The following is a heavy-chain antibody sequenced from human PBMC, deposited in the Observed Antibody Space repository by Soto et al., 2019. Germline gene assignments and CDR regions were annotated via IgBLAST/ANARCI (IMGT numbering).Heavy chain of an antibody. J-gene: IGHJ3*02. D-gene: IGHD5-12*01. CDR2: IYYSGST. Sequence: SETLSLTCTVSGGSVSSGAYDWTWIRQRPGKGLEWIGYIYYSGSTYYSPSLKSRLSISLDTSKNQFSLRLSSVTAADTAMYYCARARLRAVYAFDIWGQGTMVTVS. V-gene: IGHV4-31*03. CDR3: ARARLRAVYAFDI. CDR1: GGSVSSGAYD.